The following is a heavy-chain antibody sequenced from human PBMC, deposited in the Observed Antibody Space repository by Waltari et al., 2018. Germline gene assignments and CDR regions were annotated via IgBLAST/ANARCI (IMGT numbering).Heavy chain of an antibody. V-gene: IGHV4-59*08. CDR3: ARRLVGTTSPVDY. Sequence: QVQLQESGPGLVKPSETLFLTCSVSGASVSTDYWGVVRQSPGKGLEWIGHIFYRGSTNYNPSLRSRVTISVDSSKNQVFLRLSSVTAADTAVYYCARRLVGTTSPVDYWGQGTLVTVSS. J-gene: IGHJ4*02. CDR1: GASVSTDY. D-gene: IGHD1-26*01. CDR2: IFYRGST.